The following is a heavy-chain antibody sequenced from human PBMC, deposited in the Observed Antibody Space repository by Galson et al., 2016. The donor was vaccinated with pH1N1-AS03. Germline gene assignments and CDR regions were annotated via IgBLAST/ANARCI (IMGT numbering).Heavy chain of an antibody. D-gene: IGHD3-16*01. CDR1: GFSLDNPRMG. J-gene: IGHJ6*02. Sequence: PALVKPTQTLTLTCTVSGFSLDNPRMGVNWIRQPPGKALEWLAHIFSSDVKSYRTSLQSRLTISRDTSKSQVVLNVTNLDSLDTGTYYCTRMVGALGYYGMDVWGQGTTVTVSS. CDR2: IFSSDVK. CDR3: TRMVGALGYYGMDV. V-gene: IGHV2-26*01.